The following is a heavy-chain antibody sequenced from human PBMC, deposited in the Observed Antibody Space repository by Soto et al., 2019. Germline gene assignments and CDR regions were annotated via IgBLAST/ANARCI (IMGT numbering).Heavy chain of an antibody. J-gene: IGHJ4*02. CDR1: GYTFTSYY. D-gene: IGHD3-10*01. V-gene: IGHV1-46*01. Sequence: SSKVSCKASGYTFTSYYMHLLRQAPGQGLEWMGIINPSGGSTSYAQKFQGRVTMSVDTSKNQFSLKLSSVTAADTAVYYCARDLKFGQADYWGQGTQVTVSS. CDR3: ARDLKFGQADY. CDR2: INPSGGST.